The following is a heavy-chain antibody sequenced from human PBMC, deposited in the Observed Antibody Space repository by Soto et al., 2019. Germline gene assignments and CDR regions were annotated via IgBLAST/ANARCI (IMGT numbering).Heavy chain of an antibody. CDR3: ARDGEEYYYDSSGYYYVRYFDY. V-gene: IGHV3-53*01. CDR2: IYSGGST. Sequence: PGESLKISCAASGFTVSSNYMSWVRQAPGKGLEWVSVIYSGGSTYYADSVKGRFTISRDNSKNTLYLQMNSLRAEDTAVYYCARDGEEYYYDSSGYYYVRYFDYWGQGTLVTVSS. D-gene: IGHD3-22*01. CDR1: GFTVSSNY. J-gene: IGHJ4*02.